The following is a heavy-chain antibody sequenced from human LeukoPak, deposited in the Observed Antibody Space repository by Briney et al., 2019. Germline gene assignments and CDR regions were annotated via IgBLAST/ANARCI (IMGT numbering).Heavy chain of an antibody. J-gene: IGHJ6*03. D-gene: IGHD3-16*01. Sequence: GGSLRLSCAASGFTFSSYWMSWVRQAPGKGLEWVANIKQDGSEKYYVDSVKGRFTISRDNAKNSLYLQMNSLRAEDTAVYYCARVQTDLWYYYYYMDVWGKGTTVTVSS. CDR2: IKQDGSEK. V-gene: IGHV3-7*04. CDR3: ARVQTDLWYYYYYMDV. CDR1: GFTFSSYW.